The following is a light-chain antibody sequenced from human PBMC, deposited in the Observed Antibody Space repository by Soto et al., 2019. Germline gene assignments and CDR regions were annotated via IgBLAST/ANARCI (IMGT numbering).Light chain of an antibody. CDR3: SSYTAYTTLWV. CDR2: GVS. J-gene: IGLJ3*02. CDR1: PSDIGNYNY. Sequence: QSALTQPASVSGSPGQSITISCTGTPSDIGNYNYVSWYRQHPGKAPKLIIYGVSNRPSGVSNRFSASKSGNAASLTISGLQAEDEADYYCSSYTAYTTLWVFGGGTKLTVL. V-gene: IGLV2-14*01.